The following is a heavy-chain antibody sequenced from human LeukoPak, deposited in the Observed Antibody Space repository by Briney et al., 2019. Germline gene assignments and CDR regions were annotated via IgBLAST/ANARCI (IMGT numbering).Heavy chain of an antibody. CDR3: VRDSGSGSNDY. J-gene: IGHJ4*02. CDR2: ISAGNGNT. Sequence: ASVKVSCKASGYTFTSYGISWVRQAPGQRLEWMGWISAGNGNTKYSQNFQGRVTFISNTSATTAFMELSSLRSEDAAVYCCVRDSGSGSNDYWGQGTLVTVSS. CDR1: GYTFTSYG. D-gene: IGHD1-26*01. V-gene: IGHV1-3*01.